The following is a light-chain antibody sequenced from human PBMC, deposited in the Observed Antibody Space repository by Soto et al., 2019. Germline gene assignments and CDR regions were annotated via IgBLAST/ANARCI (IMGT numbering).Light chain of an antibody. CDR2: VTN. CDR1: TSNIGENS. J-gene: IGLJ1*01. V-gene: IGLV1-44*01. CDR3: AAWDGSLNGHV. Sequence: QSAVTQPPSVSGTLGQGVTISCSGSTSNIGENSVGWFQQLPGTAPKVLIYVTNKRPSGVPARFSASKSGTSAYLAISGLQSEDEADYYCAAWDGSLNGHVFGTGTKVPS.